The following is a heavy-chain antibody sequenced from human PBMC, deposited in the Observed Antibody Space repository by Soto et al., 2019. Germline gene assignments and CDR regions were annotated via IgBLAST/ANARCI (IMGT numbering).Heavy chain of an antibody. V-gene: IGHV3-30*18. CDR1: GFTFSSYG. D-gene: IGHD6-6*01. J-gene: IGHJ6*02. Sequence: GGSLRLSCAASGFTFSSYGMHWVRQAPGKGLEWVAVISYDGSNKYYADSVKGRFTISRDNSKNTLYLQMNSLRAEDTAVYYCAKGADSSSSGYYYGMDVWGQGTRSPSP. CDR3: AKGADSSSSGYYYGMDV. CDR2: ISYDGSNK.